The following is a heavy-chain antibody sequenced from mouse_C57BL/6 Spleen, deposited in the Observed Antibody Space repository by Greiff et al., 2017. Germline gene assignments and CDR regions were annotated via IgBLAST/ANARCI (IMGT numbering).Heavy chain of an antibody. Sequence: QVQLQQSDAELVKPGASVKISCKASGYTFTDYTIHCMKQTPEQGLEWIGYIYPRACSTTYNEKFKGKATLTADKSSSTAYMPHHSLTSEDSAVYFCARPFITTATGFAYWGQGTLVTVSA. CDR2: IYPRACST. CDR3: ARPFITTATGFAY. CDR1: GYTFTDYT. D-gene: IGHD1-1*01. V-gene: IGHV1-78*01. J-gene: IGHJ3*01.